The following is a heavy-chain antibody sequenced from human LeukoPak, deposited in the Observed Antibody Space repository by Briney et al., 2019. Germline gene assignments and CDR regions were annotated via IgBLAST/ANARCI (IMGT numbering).Heavy chain of an antibody. CDR3: ARCSSSYCFPYYYYMDV. D-gene: IGHD6-6*01. V-gene: IGHV1-69*05. J-gene: IGHJ6*03. Sequence: SVTVSCKASGGTFSSYAISWVRQAPGQGLEWMGGIIPIFGTANYAQKFKGRVTITTDKSTSTAYMEMSSLRSEDTAVYYCARCSSSYCFPYYYYMDVWGKGTTVTVSS. CDR2: IIPIFGTA. CDR1: GGTFSSYA.